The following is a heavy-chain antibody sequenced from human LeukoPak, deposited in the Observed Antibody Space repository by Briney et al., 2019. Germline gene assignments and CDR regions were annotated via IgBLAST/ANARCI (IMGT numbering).Heavy chain of an antibody. CDR2: ISFDGSNK. D-gene: IGHD2-21*01. Sequence: PGGSLRLYCAASGFTFSSHAMHWVRQAPGRGLKWEAVISFDGSNKYYADSVKGRFTISRDNSKNTLYLQMNSLSAEDTAVYYCARGGFPPKFYGIDLWGHGTTVTVAS. J-gene: IGHJ6*02. V-gene: IGHV3-30*04. CDR1: GFTFSSHA. CDR3: ARGGFPPKFYGIDL.